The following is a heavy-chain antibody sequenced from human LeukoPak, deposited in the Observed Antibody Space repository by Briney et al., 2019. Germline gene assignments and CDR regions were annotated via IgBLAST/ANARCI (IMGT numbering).Heavy chain of an antibody. V-gene: IGHV4-34*01. J-gene: IGHJ4*02. CDR2: INHSGST. D-gene: IGHD6-19*01. CDR3: ARLLSGWYLLPYFDY. Sequence: PSETLSPTCAVYGGSFSGYYWSWIRQPPGKGLEWIGEINHSGSTNYNPSLKSRVTISVDTSKNQFSLKLSSVTAADTAVYYCARLLSGWYLLPYFDYWGQGTLVTVSS. CDR1: GGSFSGYY.